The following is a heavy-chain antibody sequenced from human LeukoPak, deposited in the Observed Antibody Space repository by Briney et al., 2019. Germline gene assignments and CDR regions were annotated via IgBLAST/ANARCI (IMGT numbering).Heavy chain of an antibody. Sequence: GGSLRLSCAASGFTFSSYSMNWVRQAPGKGLEWVSSISSSSYIYYADSVKGRFTISRDNAKNSLYLQMNSLRAEDTAVYYCARSGYDYYYYYGMDVWGQGTTVTVSS. J-gene: IGHJ6*02. CDR1: GFTFSSYS. D-gene: IGHD5-18*01. V-gene: IGHV3-21*01. CDR2: ISSSSYI. CDR3: ARSGYDYYYYYGMDV.